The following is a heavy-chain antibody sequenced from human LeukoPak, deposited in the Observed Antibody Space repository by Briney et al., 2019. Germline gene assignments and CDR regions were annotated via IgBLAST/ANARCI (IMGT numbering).Heavy chain of an antibody. CDR2: IYTSGST. CDR1: GGSISIYY. J-gene: IGHJ4*02. CDR3: ARVGIAAPYYFDY. D-gene: IGHD6-6*01. Sequence: PSETLSLTCTVSGGSISIYYWRLIRQPAGKGLEWIGRIYTSGSTNYNPSLKSRVTMSVDTSKNQFSLKLSSVTAADTAVYYCARVGIAAPYYFDYWGQGTLVTVSS. V-gene: IGHV4-4*07.